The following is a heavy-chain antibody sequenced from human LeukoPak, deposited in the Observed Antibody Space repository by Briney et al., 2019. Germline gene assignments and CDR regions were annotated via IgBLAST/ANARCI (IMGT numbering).Heavy chain of an antibody. CDR1: GGTFNNSP. V-gene: IGHV1-69*04. CDR2: IIPLLAIA. CDR3: ATENGHVTTVTNFAY. Sequence: SVKVSCKASGGTFNNSPITRVRQAPGQGLEWVGRIIPLLAIANYAPKFQGRVTITADKSTTTAYMEVNSLRSEDTAVYYCATENGHVTTVTNFAYWGQGTLVTVSS. J-gene: IGHJ4*02. D-gene: IGHD4-17*01.